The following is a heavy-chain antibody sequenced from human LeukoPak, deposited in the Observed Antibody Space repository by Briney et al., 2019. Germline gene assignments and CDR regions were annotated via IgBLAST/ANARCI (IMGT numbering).Heavy chain of an antibody. CDR1: GFTFSSYG. D-gene: IGHD6-19*01. Sequence: GGSLRLSCAASGFTFSSYGMHWVRQAPGKGLEWVAVISYDGSNKYYADSVKGRFTISRDNSKNTLYLQMNSLRAEDTAVYYCARGPISGWSADYWGQGTLVTVSS. V-gene: IGHV3-30*03. J-gene: IGHJ4*02. CDR3: ARGPISGWSADY. CDR2: ISYDGSNK.